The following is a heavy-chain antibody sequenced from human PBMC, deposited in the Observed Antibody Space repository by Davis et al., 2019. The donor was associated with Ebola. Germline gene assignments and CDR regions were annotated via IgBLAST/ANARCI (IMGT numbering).Heavy chain of an antibody. Sequence: ASVKVSCKASGGTFSSYAISWVRQAPGQGLEWMGIINPSGGSTSYAQKFQGRVTMTRDTSTSTVYMELSSLRSEDTAVYYCARELIVVVVAATNYYYYGMDVWGQGTTVTVSS. J-gene: IGHJ6*02. D-gene: IGHD2-15*01. CDR1: GGTFSSYA. V-gene: IGHV1-46*01. CDR3: ARELIVVVVAATNYYYYGMDV. CDR2: INPSGGST.